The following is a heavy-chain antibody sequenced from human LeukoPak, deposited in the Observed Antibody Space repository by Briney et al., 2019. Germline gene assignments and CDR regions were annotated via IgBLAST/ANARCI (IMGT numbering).Heavy chain of an antibody. D-gene: IGHD5/OR15-5a*01. CDR1: PGSLDSDLYY. J-gene: IGHJ6*03. CDR3: ARETKDLNSPSWGLYDTYYYFDA. V-gene: IGHV4-61*02. CDR2: ISNNGGT. Sequence: SETLSLTCAVSPGSLDSDLYYWTWIRQPAGKGLEWIGRISNNGGTAYNPSLRSRVTITIDTSNNRLSLKVTSVTAADTAVYYCARETKDLNSPSWGLYDTYYYFDAWGKGTTVTVSS.